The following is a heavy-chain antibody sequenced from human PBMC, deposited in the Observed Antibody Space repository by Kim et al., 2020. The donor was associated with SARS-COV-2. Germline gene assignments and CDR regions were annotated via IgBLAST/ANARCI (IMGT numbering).Heavy chain of an antibody. CDR1: GGSISSSSYY. V-gene: IGHV4-39*07. Sequence: SETLSLTCTVSGGSISSSSYYWGWIRQPPGKGLEWIGSIYYSGSTYYNPSLKSRVTISVDTSKNQFSLKLSSVTAADTAVYYCARGNSFFGVVIMFFDYWGQGTLVTVSS. D-gene: IGHD3-3*01. J-gene: IGHJ4*02. CDR2: IYYSGST. CDR3: ARGNSFFGVVIMFFDY.